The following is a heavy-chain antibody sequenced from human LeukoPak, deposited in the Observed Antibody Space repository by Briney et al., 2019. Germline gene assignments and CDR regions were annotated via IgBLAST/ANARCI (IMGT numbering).Heavy chain of an antibody. V-gene: IGHV4-38-2*01. CDR2: IYHSGST. CDR1: GYSISSGYY. D-gene: IGHD2-2*01. J-gene: IGHJ5*02. Sequence: SETLSLTCAVSGYSISSGYYWGWIRQPPGNGLEWIGSIYHSGSTYYNPSLKSRVTISVDTSKNQFSLKLSSVAAADTAVYYCARSRNLGYCSSTSCYVDWFDPWGQGTLVTVSS. CDR3: ARSRNLGYCSSTSCYVDWFDP.